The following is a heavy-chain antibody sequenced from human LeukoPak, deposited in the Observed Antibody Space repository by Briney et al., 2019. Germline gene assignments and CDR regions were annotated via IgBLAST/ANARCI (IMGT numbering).Heavy chain of an antibody. CDR1: GYKFIDFG. CDR2: ISGYNGKT. CDR3: ARWETGSWFDP. D-gene: IGHD1-14*01. V-gene: IGHV1-18*01. J-gene: IGHJ5*02. Sequence: ASVKVSCKASGYKFIDFGITWVRQAPGQGLEWMGWISGYNGKTNYAQKFQGRVTMTTDTSMSTVYLELRSLRSDDTAVYYCARWETGSWFDPWGQGTLVTISS.